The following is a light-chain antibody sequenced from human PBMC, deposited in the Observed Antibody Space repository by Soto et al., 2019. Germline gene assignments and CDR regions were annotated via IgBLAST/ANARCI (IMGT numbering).Light chain of an antibody. CDR3: QQYSNWPLT. J-gene: IGKJ4*01. CDR2: GVS. Sequence: EIVMTQSPATLSVSPGERATLSCRASQSVSSNLAWYQQKPGQAPRLLIYGVSTRATGIPARFSGSGSGTEFTLTISSLQSEDFAFYYCQQYSNWPLTFGGGTKVDIK. V-gene: IGKV3-15*01. CDR1: QSVSSN.